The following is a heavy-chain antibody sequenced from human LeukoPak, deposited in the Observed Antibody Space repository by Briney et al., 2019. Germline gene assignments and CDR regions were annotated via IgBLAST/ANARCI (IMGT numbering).Heavy chain of an antibody. V-gene: IGHV3-48*03. J-gene: IGHJ3*02. Sequence: PGGSLRLSCAASGSTFSSYEMNWVRQAPGKGLEWVSYISSSGSNIYYADSVKGRFTISRDNAENSLYLQMNSLRAEDTAVYYCARYIGDYGNDAFDIWGQGTMVTASS. CDR3: ARYIGDYGNDAFDI. CDR1: GSTFSSYE. D-gene: IGHD4-17*01. CDR2: ISSSGSNI.